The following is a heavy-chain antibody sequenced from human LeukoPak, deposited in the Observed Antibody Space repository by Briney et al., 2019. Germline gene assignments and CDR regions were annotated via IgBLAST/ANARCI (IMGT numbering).Heavy chain of an antibody. CDR3: AKDDRIQTRRYSYNY. CDR2: IYSGGST. Sequence: GGSLRLSCAASGFTVSSNYMSWVRQAPGKGLEWVSVIYSGGSTYYADSVKGRFTISRDNSKNTLYLQMNSLRAEDTAVYYCAKDDRIQTRRYSYNYWGQGTLVTVSS. D-gene: IGHD5-18*01. V-gene: IGHV3-66*01. CDR1: GFTVSSNY. J-gene: IGHJ4*02.